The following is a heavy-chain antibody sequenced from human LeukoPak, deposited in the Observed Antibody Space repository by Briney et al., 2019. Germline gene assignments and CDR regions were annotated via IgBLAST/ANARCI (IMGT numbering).Heavy chain of an antibody. CDR3: ARDWHYYDSSGYRGWAFDI. Sequence: PSETLSLTCTVSGGSISSGSYYWSWIRQPAGKGLEWIGRIYTSGSTNYNPSLKSRVTISVDTSKNQFSLKLSSVTAADTAVYYCARDWHYYDSSGYRGWAFDIWGQGTMVTVSS. V-gene: IGHV4-61*02. CDR2: IYTSGST. CDR1: GGSISSGSYY. J-gene: IGHJ3*02. D-gene: IGHD3-22*01.